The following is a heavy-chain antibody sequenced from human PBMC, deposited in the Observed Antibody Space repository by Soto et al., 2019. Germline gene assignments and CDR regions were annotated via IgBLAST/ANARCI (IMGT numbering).Heavy chain of an antibody. CDR2: IYYSGAA. CDR3: ARLAYSGYSQT. D-gene: IGHD2-15*01. Sequence: PSETLSLTCDVSGDSISSSTYYWGWIRQPPGKGLEWLASIYYSGAAYYNPSLRSRVSISVDTSNNRFSLALTSLTAADTPVYFCARLAYSGYSQTWGHGSLVTV. CDR1: GDSISSSTYY. J-gene: IGHJ1*01. V-gene: IGHV4-39*02.